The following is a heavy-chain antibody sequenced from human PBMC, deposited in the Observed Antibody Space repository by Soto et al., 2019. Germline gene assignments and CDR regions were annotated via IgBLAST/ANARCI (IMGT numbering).Heavy chain of an antibody. D-gene: IGHD2-2*03. V-gene: IGHV6-1*01. Sequence: SQTLSLTCAISGDSVSSNSAAWNWIRQSPSRDLEWLGRTYYRSKWYNDYAVSVKSRITINPDTSKNQFSLQLNSVTPEDTAVYYCARDGYCSSTSCYPYYYYGMDVWGQGTTVTVSS. J-gene: IGHJ6*02. CDR3: ARDGYCSSTSCYPYYYYGMDV. CDR1: GDSVSSNSAA. CDR2: TYYRSKWYN.